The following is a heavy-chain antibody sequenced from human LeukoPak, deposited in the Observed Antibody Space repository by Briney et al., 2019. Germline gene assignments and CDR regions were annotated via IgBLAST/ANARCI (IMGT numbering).Heavy chain of an antibody. CDR3: ARERRLGKSFDS. J-gene: IGHJ4*02. CDR2: IYYSGST. D-gene: IGHD7-27*01. CDR1: GGSISSYF. V-gene: IGHV4-59*01. Sequence: KPSESLSLTCTVSGGSISSYFWSWIRQPPGKGLECIGYIYYSGSTYYNPSLKSRVTMSVDTSRNRFSLRLSSVTAADTAVYYWARERRLGKSFDSWGQGTLVTVSS.